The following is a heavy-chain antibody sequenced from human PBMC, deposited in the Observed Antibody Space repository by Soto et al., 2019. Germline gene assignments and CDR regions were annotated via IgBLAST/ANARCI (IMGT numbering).Heavy chain of an antibody. CDR1: GFTVSNSG. CDR3: TKDSGWESWY. J-gene: IGHJ4*02. Sequence: DVQLLESGGDLVQPGGSLRLSCAASGFTVSNSGMSWVRQAPGKGLEWVSGLSEGGDKTYYADSVKGRFTISRDNAKNILYLQMTSLRVEDTAVYFCTKDSGWESWYWGQGALVTDSS. D-gene: IGHD3-16*01. V-gene: IGHV3-23*01. CDR2: LSEGGDKT.